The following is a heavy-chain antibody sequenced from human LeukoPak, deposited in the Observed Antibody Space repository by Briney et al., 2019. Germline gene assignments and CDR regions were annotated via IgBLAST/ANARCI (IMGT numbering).Heavy chain of an antibody. J-gene: IGHJ5*02. D-gene: IGHD3-22*01. CDR2: INPSGGTT. CDR1: GYTFTSYY. CDR3: ARALSYRDRSDYFYNWFEP. Sequence: ASVKVSCKATGYTFTSYYIHRVRQAPGQGGEWMEIINPSGGTTSYAQKFQGRLTMTRDTSTSTVYMELSSLRSEDTAVYYCARALSYRDRSDYFYNWFEPWGRGTPVTVSS. V-gene: IGHV1-46*01.